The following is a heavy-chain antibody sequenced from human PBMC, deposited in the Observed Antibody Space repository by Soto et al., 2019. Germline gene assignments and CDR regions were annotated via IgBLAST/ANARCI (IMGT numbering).Heavy chain of an antibody. Sequence: EVQLVESGGGLVKPGGSLRLSCAASGFTFSSYSMNWVRQAPGKGLEWVSSISSSSSYIYYADSVKGRFTISRDNAKNSLYLQMNSLRAEDTAVYYWARGPRSGDYYFDYWGQGTLVTVSS. D-gene: IGHD2-21*02. CDR3: ARGPRSGDYYFDY. J-gene: IGHJ4*02. CDR1: GFTFSSYS. V-gene: IGHV3-21*01. CDR2: ISSSSSYI.